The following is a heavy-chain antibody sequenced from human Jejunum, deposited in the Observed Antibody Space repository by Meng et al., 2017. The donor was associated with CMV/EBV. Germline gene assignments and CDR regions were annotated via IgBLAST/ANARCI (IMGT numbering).Heavy chain of an antibody. J-gene: IGHJ4*02. CDR1: GFTFSSFA. V-gene: IGHV3-23*01. Sequence: SGFTFSSFALSWVRQAPGKGLEWVSTIRGIDDTTSYADSVKGRFTISRDNSKNTLYLQMNSLRAEDTAVYYCAKSLVDTAMDLAYWGQGTLVTVSS. CDR2: IRGIDDTT. CDR3: AKSLVDTAMDLAY. D-gene: IGHD5-18*01.